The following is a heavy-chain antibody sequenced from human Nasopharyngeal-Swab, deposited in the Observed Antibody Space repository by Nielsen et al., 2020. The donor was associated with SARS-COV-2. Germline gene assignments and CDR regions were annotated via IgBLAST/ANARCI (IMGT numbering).Heavy chain of an antibody. V-gene: IGHV3-23*01. D-gene: IGHD2-15*01. J-gene: IGHJ4*02. CDR2: VSGSGGTT. Sequence: WIRQPPGKGLEWVSGVSGSGGTTKYADSVKGRFTISRDNSKNKLYLQMHSLRVEDTAVYYCAEDRYCSGGACYFSGFDYRGLGTLVTVSS. CDR3: AEDRYCSGGACYFSGFDY.